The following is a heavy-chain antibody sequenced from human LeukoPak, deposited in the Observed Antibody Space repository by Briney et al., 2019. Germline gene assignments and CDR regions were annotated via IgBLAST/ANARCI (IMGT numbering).Heavy chain of an antibody. Sequence: PSETLSLTCIVSGGSTSSYYWGWIRQPPGKGLEWIGYIHYSGSTNYNPSLKSRVTILVDMSKNQFSLNLTSVTAADTAVYYCAIGIRDRSYYSSDYWGQGTLVTVSS. J-gene: IGHJ4*02. CDR3: AIGIRDRSYYSSDY. CDR1: GGSTSSYY. V-gene: IGHV4-59*01. D-gene: IGHD3-10*01. CDR2: IHYSGST.